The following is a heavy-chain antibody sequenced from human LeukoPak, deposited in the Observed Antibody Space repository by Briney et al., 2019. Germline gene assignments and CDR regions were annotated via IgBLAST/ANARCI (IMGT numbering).Heavy chain of an antibody. D-gene: IGHD6-19*01. Sequence: GGSLRLSCAASGFTFSSYAMHWVRQAPGKGLEWVVVISYDGSNKYYADSVKGRFTISRDNSKNTMYLQMNSLRAEDTAVYYCARDSVGGLFDYWGQGTLVTVSS. CDR2: ISYDGSNK. J-gene: IGHJ4*02. V-gene: IGHV3-30*04. CDR1: GFTFSSYA. CDR3: ARDSVGGLFDY.